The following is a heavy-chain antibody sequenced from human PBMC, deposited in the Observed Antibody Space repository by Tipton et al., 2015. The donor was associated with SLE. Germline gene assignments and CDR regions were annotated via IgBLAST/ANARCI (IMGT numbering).Heavy chain of an antibody. V-gene: IGHV4-4*07. CDR3: ASPSSIYYGGKRGIGDYYYHGMDV. D-gene: IGHD4-23*01. Sequence: TLSLTCTVSCGSISRYYWSWIRQPAGQGLAWSGRIYTSGSTNYNPSLTSRVTMSVDTSKHQFSLKLSSVTAAYTAVYYCASPSSIYYGGKRGIGDYYYHGMDVWGQGTTVTVSS. J-gene: IGHJ6*02. CDR1: CGSISRYY. CDR2: IYTSGST.